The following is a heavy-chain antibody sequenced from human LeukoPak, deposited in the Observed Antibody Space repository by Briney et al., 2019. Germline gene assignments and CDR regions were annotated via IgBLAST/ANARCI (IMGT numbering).Heavy chain of an antibody. V-gene: IGHV3-7*01. J-gene: IGHJ6*02. CDR1: GFTFSSYW. CDR3: ARDVHYYDSSGYYYRGYYYYGMDV. Sequence: GGSLRLSCAASGFTFSSYWMSWVRQAPGKGLEWVANIKQDGSEKYYVDSVKGRFTISRDNAKNSLYLQMNSLRAEDTAVYYCARDVHYYDSSGYYYRGYYYYGMDVWGQGTTVTVSS. D-gene: IGHD3-22*01. CDR2: IKQDGSEK.